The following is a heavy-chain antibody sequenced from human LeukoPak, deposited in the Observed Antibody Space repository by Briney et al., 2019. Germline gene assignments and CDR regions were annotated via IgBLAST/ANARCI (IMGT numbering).Heavy chain of an antibody. J-gene: IGHJ6*02. CDR3: ARADLGYCSGGSCYGMDV. D-gene: IGHD2-15*01. CDR2: IIPIFGTA. V-gene: IGHV1-69*01. Sequence: SVKVSCKASGGTFSSYAISWVRQAPGQGLEWMGGIIPIFGTANYAQKFQGRVTITADESTSTAYMELSSLRSEDTAVYYCARADLGYCSGGSCYGMDVWGQGTTVTVSS. CDR1: GGTFSSYA.